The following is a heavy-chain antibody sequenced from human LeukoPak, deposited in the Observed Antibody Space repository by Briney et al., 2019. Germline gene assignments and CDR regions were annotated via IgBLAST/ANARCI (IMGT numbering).Heavy chain of an antibody. Sequence: PSETLSLTCTVSGGSISSSSYYWGWIRQPPGKGLEWIGSIYYSGSTYYNPSLKSRVTISVDTSKNQFSLKLSSVTAADTAVYYCARHILWFGELLFNWLDPWGQGTLVTVSS. J-gene: IGHJ5*02. CDR3: ARHILWFGELLFNWLDP. D-gene: IGHD3-10*01. CDR2: IYYSGST. CDR1: GGSISSSSYY. V-gene: IGHV4-39*01.